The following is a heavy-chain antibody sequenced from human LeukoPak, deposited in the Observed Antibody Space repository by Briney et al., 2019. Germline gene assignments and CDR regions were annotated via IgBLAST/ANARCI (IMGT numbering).Heavy chain of an antibody. Sequence: SETLSLTCAVYGGSFSSYYWGWIRQPPGKGLEWIGSIYYSGSTYYNPSLKSRVTISVDTSKNQFSLKLSSVTAADTAVYYCARTWTPGGDAFDIWGQGTLVTVSS. CDR3: ARTWTPGGDAFDI. J-gene: IGHJ4*02. CDR1: GGSFSSYY. V-gene: IGHV4-39*07. CDR2: IYYSGST. D-gene: IGHD2-21*01.